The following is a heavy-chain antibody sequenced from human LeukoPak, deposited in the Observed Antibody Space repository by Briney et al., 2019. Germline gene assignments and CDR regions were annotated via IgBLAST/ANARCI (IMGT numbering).Heavy chain of an antibody. CDR1: AYTFAVYY. D-gene: IGHD3-9*01. CDR3: ARDATYYDILTGYPPYYYMDV. J-gene: IGHJ6*03. CDR2: INPNSGGT. V-gene: IGHV1-2*02. Sequence: ASVKLSCKAAAYTFAVYYMPWVRQAPGQGLEWMGWINPNSGGTNYAQKCQGRVTMTRDTSISTAYMELSRLRSDDTAVYYCARDATYYDILTGYPPYYYMDVWGKGTTATVSS.